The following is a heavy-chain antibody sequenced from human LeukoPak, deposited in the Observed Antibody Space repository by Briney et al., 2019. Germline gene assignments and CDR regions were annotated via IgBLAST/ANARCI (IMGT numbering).Heavy chain of an antibody. Sequence: PSETLSLTCTVPGGSISSGGYYWSWIRQHPGKGLEWIGYIYYSGSAYYNPSLKSRVTISVDTSKNQFSLKLSSVTAADTAVYYCARVSQHYDILTGYYRLFDYWGQGTLVTVSS. CDR2: IYYSGSA. J-gene: IGHJ4*02. CDR3: ARVSQHYDILTGYYRLFDY. CDR1: GGSISSGGYY. D-gene: IGHD3-9*01. V-gene: IGHV4-31*03.